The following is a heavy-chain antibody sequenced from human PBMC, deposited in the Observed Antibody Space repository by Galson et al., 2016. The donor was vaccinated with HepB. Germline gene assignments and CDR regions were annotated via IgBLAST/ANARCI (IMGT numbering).Heavy chain of an antibody. CDR2: MNPNSGNT. CDR3: ARGGGGIPTATGRLKTVLNRLKNKADTFDI. J-gene: IGHJ3*02. V-gene: IGHV1-8*01. CDR1: GYTFTRYD. Sequence: SVKVSCKASGYTFTRYDINWVRQATGQGLEWMGWMNPNSGNTGYARKFKGRVTMTWDTSTSTAYMDLSSLRSEDTAVYYCARGGGGIPTATGRLKTVLNRLKNKADTFDIWGPGTMVTVSS. D-gene: IGHD2-2*01.